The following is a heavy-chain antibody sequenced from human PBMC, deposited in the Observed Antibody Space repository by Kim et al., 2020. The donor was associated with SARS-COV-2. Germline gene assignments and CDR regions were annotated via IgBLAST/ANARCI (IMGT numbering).Heavy chain of an antibody. CDR1: GGSVSSGSYY. V-gene: IGHV4-61*01. D-gene: IGHD2-21*02. Sequence: SETLSLTCTVSGGSVSSGSYYWSWIRQPPGKGLEWIGYIYYSWSTNYNPSLKSRVTISVDTSKNQFSLKLSSVTAADTAVYYCARGVVVTAIPDRLDYWGQGTLVTVSS. CDR3: ARGVVVTAIPDRLDY. J-gene: IGHJ4*02. CDR2: IYYSWST.